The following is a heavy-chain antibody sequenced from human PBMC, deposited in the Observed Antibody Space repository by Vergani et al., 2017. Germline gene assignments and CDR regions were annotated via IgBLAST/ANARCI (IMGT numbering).Heavy chain of an antibody. Sequence: VQLVESGGGVVQPGRSLRLSCAASGFTFSSYEMNWVRQAPGKGLEWVSYISSSGSTIYYADSVKGRFTISRDNAKNSLYLQMNSLRAEDTAVYYCARAASGIFGVVTNLNWFDPWGQGTLVTVSS. D-gene: IGHD3-3*01. J-gene: IGHJ5*02. CDR1: GFTFSSYE. CDR3: ARAASGIFGVVTNLNWFDP. CDR2: ISSSGSTI. V-gene: IGHV3-48*03.